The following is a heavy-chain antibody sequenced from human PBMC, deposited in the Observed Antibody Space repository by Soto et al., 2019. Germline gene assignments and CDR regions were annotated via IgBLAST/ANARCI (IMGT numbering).Heavy chain of an antibody. Sequence: GGSLRLSCAASGFTFSSYSMNWVRQAPGKGLEWVSYISSSSSTIYYADSVKGRFTISRDNAKDSLYLQMNSLRAEDTAVYYCARDSLRDYGDLRVRYYYYMDVWGKGTTVTVSS. D-gene: IGHD4-17*01. CDR1: GFTFSSYS. J-gene: IGHJ6*03. CDR3: ARDSLRDYGDLRVRYYYYMDV. V-gene: IGHV3-48*01. CDR2: ISSSSSTI.